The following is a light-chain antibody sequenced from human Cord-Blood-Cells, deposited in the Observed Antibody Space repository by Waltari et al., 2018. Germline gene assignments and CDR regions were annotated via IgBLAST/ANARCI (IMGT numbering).Light chain of an antibody. V-gene: IGLV1-44*01. Sequence: QSVLTQQPSASGTPGQRVTISCSGSSSNIGSNTVNWYQQLPGTAPKLLIYSNSQRPSGVPDRFSGSKSGTAASLAISGLQSEDEADYYCAAWDDSLNGWVFGGGTKLTVL. CDR3: AAWDDSLNGWV. J-gene: IGLJ3*02. CDR1: SSNIGSNT. CDR2: SNS.